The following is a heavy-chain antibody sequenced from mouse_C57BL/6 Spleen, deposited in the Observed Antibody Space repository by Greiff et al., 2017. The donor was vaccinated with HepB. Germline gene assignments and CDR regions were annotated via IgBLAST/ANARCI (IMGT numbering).Heavy chain of an antibody. V-gene: IGHV5-16*01. Sequence: EVQLVESAGGLVQPGSSMKLSCTASGFTFSDYYMAWVRQVPEKGLEWVANINYDGSSTYYLDSLKSRFIISRDNAKNILYLQMSSLKSEDTATYYCAREHHYYGSSIHFDYWGQGTTLTVSS. CDR2: INYDGSST. CDR3: AREHHYYGSSIHFDY. D-gene: IGHD1-1*01. CDR1: GFTFSDYY. J-gene: IGHJ2*01.